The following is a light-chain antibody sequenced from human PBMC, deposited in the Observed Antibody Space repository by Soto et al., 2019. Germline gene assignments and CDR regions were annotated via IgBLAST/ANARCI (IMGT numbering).Light chain of an antibody. CDR2: KAS. CDR1: QTISSW. V-gene: IGKV1-5*03. CDR3: QHYNSYSEA. J-gene: IGKJ1*01. Sequence: DIQMTQSHSTLSGSVGDRVTITCRASQTISSWLAWYQQKPGKAPKLLIYKASTLKSGVPSRFSGSGSGTEFTLTISSLQPDDFATYYRQHYNSYSEAFGQGTKVELK.